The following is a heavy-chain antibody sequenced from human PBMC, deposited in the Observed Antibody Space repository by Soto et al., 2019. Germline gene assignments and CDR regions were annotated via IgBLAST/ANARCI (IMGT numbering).Heavy chain of an antibody. D-gene: IGHD6-13*01. CDR1: VFSLTSSGVG. J-gene: IGHJ6*02. CDR3: IYRQAAYDYHGLDV. Sequence: QITLKQSGPTLVKPTQTLTLTCTFSVFSLTSSGVGVGWIRQPPGRSLERLAVLYWNEDRRRSPSLENRLTITKDTSKNQVVLTRTNMDPVDTATYYCIYRQAAYDYHGLDVWGQGTTVTVSS. V-gene: IGHV2-5*01. CDR2: LYWNEDR.